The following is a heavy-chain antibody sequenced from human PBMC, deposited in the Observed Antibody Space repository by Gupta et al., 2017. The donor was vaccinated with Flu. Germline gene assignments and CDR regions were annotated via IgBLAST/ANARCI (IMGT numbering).Heavy chain of an antibody. CDR2: INPDGSST. V-gene: IGHV3-74*03. J-gene: IGHJ4*02. D-gene: IGHD4-17*01. CDR1: SY. Sequence: SYLQWVRQSPWKGLVWVSRINPDGSSTTYAESVKGRFTISRDNAKNTLYLQMNSLGDDDTAVYYCATVTSGCWGQGTLVTVAS. CDR3: ATVTSGC.